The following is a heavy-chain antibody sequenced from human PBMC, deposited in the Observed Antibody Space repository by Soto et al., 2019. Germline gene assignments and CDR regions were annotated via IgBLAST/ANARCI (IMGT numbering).Heavy chain of an antibody. CDR3: AHLAGLAYTDDY. Sequence: PGGSLRLSCAASGFTFSDYALHWVRQAPGKGLEWVTVISSDGRNRYYADSVKGRFTISRDNSKNTLYLQMNSLRVEDTAVYFCAHLAGLAYTDDYWGQGTPVTVSS. V-gene: IGHV3-30*04. CDR1: GFTFSDYA. CDR2: ISSDGRNR. J-gene: IGHJ4*02. D-gene: IGHD3-16*01.